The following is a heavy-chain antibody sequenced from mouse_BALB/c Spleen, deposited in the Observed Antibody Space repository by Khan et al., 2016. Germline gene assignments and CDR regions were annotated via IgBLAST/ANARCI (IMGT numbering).Heavy chain of an antibody. CDR1: GYSFNDYI. CDR3: SRHGDRYYFAY. CDR2: FYPGSGSI. V-gene: IGHV1-62-2*01. D-gene: IGHD2-14*01. J-gene: IGHJ3*01. Sequence: QVQLQQPGAELVKPGASVKLSCKASGYSFNDYIIYWIKQRSGQGLEWIGWFYPGSGSIKYNEKFKDKATLTAANSSSTVYMELSRLTSEDSAVXYGSRHGDRYYFAYWGQGTLVTVSA.